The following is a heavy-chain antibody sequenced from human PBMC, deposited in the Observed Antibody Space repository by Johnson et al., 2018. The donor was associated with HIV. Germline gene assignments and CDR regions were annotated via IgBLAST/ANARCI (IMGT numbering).Heavy chain of an antibody. CDR1: GLTFSTYA. D-gene: IGHD4-17*01. Sequence: QVQLVESGGGVVQPGGSLRLSCAASGLTFSTYAMYWVRQPPGKGLEWVAVISFDGSNKYYADSVKGRFTISRDNSKNTLYLQMNSLRAEDTALYYCARDSTPWGGDYVGYAFDIWGQGTMVTVSS. V-gene: IGHV3-30*03. CDR3: ARDSTPWGGDYVGYAFDI. CDR2: ISFDGSNK. J-gene: IGHJ3*02.